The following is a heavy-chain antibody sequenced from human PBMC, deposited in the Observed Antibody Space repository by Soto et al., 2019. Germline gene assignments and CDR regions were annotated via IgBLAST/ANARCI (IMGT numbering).Heavy chain of an antibody. J-gene: IGHJ4*02. Sequence: QVQLVESGGGVVQPGRSLRLSCAASGFTFSSYGMHWVRQAPGKGLEWVAVISYDGSNKYYADSVKGRFTISRDNSKNTLYLQMNSLRAEDTAVYYCAKGGSSSWYEYFDYWGQGTLVTVSS. D-gene: IGHD6-13*01. V-gene: IGHV3-30*18. CDR2: ISYDGSNK. CDR1: GFTFSSYG. CDR3: AKGGSSSWYEYFDY.